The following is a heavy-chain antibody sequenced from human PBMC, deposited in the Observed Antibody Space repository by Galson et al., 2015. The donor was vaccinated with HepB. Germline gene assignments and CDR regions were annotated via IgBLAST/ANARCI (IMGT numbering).Heavy chain of an antibody. V-gene: IGHV3-30*04. CDR2: ISYDGSNK. J-gene: IGHJ6*02. CDR1: GFTFSSYA. D-gene: IGHD5-18*01. Sequence: SLRLSCAASGFTFSSYAMHWVRQAPGKGLEWVAVISYDGSNKYYADSVKGRFTISRDNSKNTLYLQMNSLRAEDTAVYYCARDEEGEYSYDPQFYGMDVWGQGTTVTVSS. CDR3: ARDEEGEYSYDPQFYGMDV.